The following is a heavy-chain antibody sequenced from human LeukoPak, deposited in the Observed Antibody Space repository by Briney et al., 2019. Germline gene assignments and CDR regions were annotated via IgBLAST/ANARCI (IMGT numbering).Heavy chain of an antibody. J-gene: IGHJ4*02. CDR3: AKHTTVVTPFLHCDY. CDR1: GFTFSSYS. D-gene: IGHD4-23*01. CDR2: ITGSGATT. V-gene: IGHV3-23*01. Sequence: SGGSLRLSCAASGFTFSSYSMNWVRQAPGKGLEWVSTITGSGATTYYADSVKGRFTISRDNSKNTLYLQMNSLRAEDTAVYYCAKHTTVVTPFLHCDYWGQGTLVTVSS.